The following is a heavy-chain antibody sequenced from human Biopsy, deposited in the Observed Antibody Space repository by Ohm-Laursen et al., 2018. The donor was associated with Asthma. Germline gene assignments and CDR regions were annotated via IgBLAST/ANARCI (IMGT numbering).Heavy chain of an antibody. D-gene: IGHD6-19*01. V-gene: IGHV4-39*01. J-gene: IGHJ6*02. CDR3: VRQSGYRSGWPKLLFVYYGMDV. CDR2: IHHSGTT. Sequence: PPGTLSLTCTVSGDSITSGGCCWNWIRQHPGKGLEWIGYIHHSGTTYYNPSLESRVTISLDASKNEFSLRLTYVTAADTAQYYCVRQSGYRSGWPKLLFVYYGMDVWGPGTTVTVSS. CDR1: GDSITSGGCC.